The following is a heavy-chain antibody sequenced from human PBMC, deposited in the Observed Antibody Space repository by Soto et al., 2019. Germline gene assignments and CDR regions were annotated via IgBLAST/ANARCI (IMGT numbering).Heavy chain of an antibody. CDR2: IYYSGST. CDR3: ARFYCSGGSCYSRHYYYMDV. Sequence: SSETLSLTCTVSGGSLSSYYWSWIPQPPGEGLGWIGYIYYSGSTNYDPSLKSRVTISVDTSKNQFSLKLSSVTAADTAVYYCARFYCSGGSCYSRHYYYMDVWGKGTTVTVSS. CDR1: GGSLSSYY. D-gene: IGHD2-15*01. V-gene: IGHV4-59*01. J-gene: IGHJ6*03.